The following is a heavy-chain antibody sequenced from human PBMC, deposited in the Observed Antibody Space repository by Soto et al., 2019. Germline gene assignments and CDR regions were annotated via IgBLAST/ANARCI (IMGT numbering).Heavy chain of an antibody. Sequence: SETLSLTCTVSGGSISSSSYYWGWIRQPPGKGLEWIGSIYYSGSTYYNPSLKSRVTISVDTSKNQFSLKLSSVTAADTAVYYCARRGAVAGYYYYGMDVWGQGTTVTVSS. CDR1: GGSISSSSYY. V-gene: IGHV4-39*01. D-gene: IGHD6-19*01. CDR2: IYYSGST. J-gene: IGHJ6*02. CDR3: ARRGAVAGYYYYGMDV.